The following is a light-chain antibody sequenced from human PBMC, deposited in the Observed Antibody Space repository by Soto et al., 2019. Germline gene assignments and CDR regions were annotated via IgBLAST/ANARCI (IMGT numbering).Light chain of an antibody. CDR1: GRDIGAYIF. V-gene: IGLV2-14*03. CDR2: EVF. Sequence: LTQPASVSGSPGQSITISCSGTGRDIGAYIFVSWYQQHPGKAPKLLLYEVFNRPSGVSNRFSGSKSGNTASLTISGLQAEDEAEYFCASFTTRTTYVFGTGTKVTVL. J-gene: IGLJ1*01. CDR3: ASFTTRTTYV.